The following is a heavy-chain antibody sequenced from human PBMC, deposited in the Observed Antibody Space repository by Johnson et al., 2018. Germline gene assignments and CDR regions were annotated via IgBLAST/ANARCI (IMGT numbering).Heavy chain of an antibody. V-gene: IGHV1-69*12. D-gene: IGHD4-23*01. CDR3: ARGPPVDPTRYYFDY. CDR1: GGTFSSYA. J-gene: IGHJ4*02. Sequence: QVQLVQSGAEVKKPGSSXKVSCKAYGGTFSSYAFTWVRQAPGQGLEWMGGIIHFLDTTTYAQTFQGRVPITADESTSTAYLELRSLTHKDTAVYYCARGPPVDPTRYYFDYWGQGTLVTVSS. CDR2: IIHFLDTT.